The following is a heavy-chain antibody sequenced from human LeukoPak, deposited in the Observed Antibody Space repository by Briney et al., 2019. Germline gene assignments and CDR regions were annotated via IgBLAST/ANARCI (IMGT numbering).Heavy chain of an antibody. V-gene: IGHV1-8*01. CDR2: MNPNSGNT. D-gene: IGHD1-14*01. Sequence: ASVKVSCKASGYTFTSYDINWVRQATGQGLEWMGWMNPNSGNTGYAQKFQGRVTMTRDTSISTAYMELRSLRSEDTAVYYCARGRNRATRDDAFDIWGQGTMVTVSS. J-gene: IGHJ3*02. CDR3: ARGRNRATRDDAFDI. CDR1: GYTFTSYD.